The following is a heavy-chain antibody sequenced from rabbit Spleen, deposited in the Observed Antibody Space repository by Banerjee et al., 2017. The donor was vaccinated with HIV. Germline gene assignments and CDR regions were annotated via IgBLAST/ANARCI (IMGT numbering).Heavy chain of an antibody. CDR1: GFSFSSSDY. CDR3: VRDQAGDADYGPYYLNL. V-gene: IGHV1S40*01. D-gene: IGHD2-1*01. Sequence: QSLEESGGGLVQPEGSLALTCKASGFSFSSSDYICWVRQAPGKGLEWISCIAGSSSGFTYSATWAKGRFTISSHNAQNTLYLQLSSLTAADTATYFCVRDQAGDADYGPYYLNLWGPGTLVTVS. CDR2: IAGSSSGFT. J-gene: IGHJ4*01.